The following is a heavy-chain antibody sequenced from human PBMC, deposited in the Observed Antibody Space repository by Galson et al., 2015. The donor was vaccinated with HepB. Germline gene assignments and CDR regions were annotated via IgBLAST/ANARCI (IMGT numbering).Heavy chain of an antibody. CDR1: GFTFSSYG. CDR2: ISYDGSNK. Sequence: SLRLSCAASGFTFSSYGMHWVRQAPGKGLEWVAVISYDGSNKYYADSVKGRFTISRDNSKNTLYLQMNSLGAEDTAVYYCAKDMEGYSSSWYTGYFQHWGQGTLVTVSS. D-gene: IGHD6-13*01. V-gene: IGHV3-30*18. CDR3: AKDMEGYSSSWYTGYFQH. J-gene: IGHJ1*01.